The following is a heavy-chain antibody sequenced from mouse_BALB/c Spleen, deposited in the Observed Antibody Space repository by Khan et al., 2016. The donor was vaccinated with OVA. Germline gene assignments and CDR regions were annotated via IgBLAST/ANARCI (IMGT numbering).Heavy chain of an antibody. CDR2: ISSGDST. CDR1: GFTFSNYA. J-gene: IGHJ3*01. CDR3: ARDDWFAY. V-gene: IGHV5-6-5*01. Sequence: EVELVDSGGGLVKPGGSLKLSCAASGFTFSNYAMSWVRQSLEKRLEWVASISSGDSTYYSDRVKGRFTISRDKARNNLYLQMRSLRSEDTAMYYCARDDWFAYWGQGTLVTVSA.